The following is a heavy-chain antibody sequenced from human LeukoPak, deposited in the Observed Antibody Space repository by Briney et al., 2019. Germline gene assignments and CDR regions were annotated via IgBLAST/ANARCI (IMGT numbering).Heavy chain of an antibody. V-gene: IGHV3-30-3*01. Sequence: GGSLRLSCAASGFTFSSYAMHWVRQAPGKGLERVAVISYDGSNKYYADSVKGRFTISRDNSKNTLYLQMNSLRAEDTAVYYCAREDSSGWYEYFDYWGQGTLVTVSS. CDR3: AREDSSGWYEYFDY. CDR2: ISYDGSNK. CDR1: GFTFSSYA. J-gene: IGHJ4*02. D-gene: IGHD6-19*01.